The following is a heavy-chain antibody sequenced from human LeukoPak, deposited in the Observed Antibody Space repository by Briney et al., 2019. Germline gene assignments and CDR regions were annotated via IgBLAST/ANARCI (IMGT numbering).Heavy chain of an antibody. D-gene: IGHD6-13*01. J-gene: IGHJ4*02. Sequence: PGGSLRLSCAASGFTFSSYGMSWVRQAPGKGLEWVSAITGNGANTFYADSVKGRFTISRDNSKNTLYLQMNSLRAEDTAVYYCAKYSDRPSYFDYWGQGTLVTVSS. CDR3: AKYSDRPSYFDY. V-gene: IGHV3-23*01. CDR2: ITGNGANT. CDR1: GFTFSSYG.